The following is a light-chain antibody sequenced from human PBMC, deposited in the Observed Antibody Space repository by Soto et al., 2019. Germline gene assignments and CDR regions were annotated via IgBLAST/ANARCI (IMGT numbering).Light chain of an antibody. CDR2: TAS. CDR3: YHHNSYSGT. J-gene: IGKJ1*01. CDR1: QSISTW. V-gene: IGKV1-5*03. Sequence: DIQMTQSPSTLSASVGDRVSITCRASQSISTWFAWYQQKPRKAPKLLIYTASNIEGGVPSRFSGRGSRTEFTLTSSIQPPDYFATYCYHHNSYSGTFGQGTKVDIK.